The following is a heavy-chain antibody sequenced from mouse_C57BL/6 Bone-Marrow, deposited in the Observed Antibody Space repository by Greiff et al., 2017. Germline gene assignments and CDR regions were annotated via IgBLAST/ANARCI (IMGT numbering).Heavy chain of an antibody. CDR1: GYTFTSYG. D-gene: IGHD2-5*01. CDR2: IYPRSGNT. V-gene: IGHV1-81*01. J-gene: IGHJ4*01. CDR3: ARGGYYSNLGYAMDY. Sequence: QVQLQQSGAELARPGASVKLSCKASGYTFTSYGISWVKQRTGQGLEWIGEIYPRSGNTYYNEKFKGKATLAADKSSSPAYMELRSLTSEDSAVYFCARGGYYSNLGYAMDYWGQGTSVTVSS.